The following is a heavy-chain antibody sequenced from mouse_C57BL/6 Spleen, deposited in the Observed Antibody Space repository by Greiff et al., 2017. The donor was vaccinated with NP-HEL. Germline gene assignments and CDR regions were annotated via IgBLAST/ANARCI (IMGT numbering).Heavy chain of an antibody. CDR1: GYTFTSYW. D-gene: IGHD1-1*01. CDR3: ARSRYYYGSRGDFDY. CDR2: IDPSDSYT. Sequence: QVQLQQPGAELVKPGASVKLSCKASGYTFTSYWMQWVKQRPGQGLEWIGEIDPSDSYTNYNQKFKGKATLTVDTSSSTAYMRLSSLTSEDSAVYYCARSRYYYGSRGDFDYWGQGTTLTVSS. J-gene: IGHJ2*01. V-gene: IGHV1-50*01.